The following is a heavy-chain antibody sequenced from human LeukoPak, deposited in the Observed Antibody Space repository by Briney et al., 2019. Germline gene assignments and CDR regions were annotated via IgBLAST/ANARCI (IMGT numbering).Heavy chain of an antibody. CDR1: GFTFSGSA. D-gene: IGHD4-23*01. V-gene: IGHV3-73*01. CDR2: IRSKANSYAT. Sequence: GGSLRLSCAASGFTFSGSAMHWVRQASGKGLEWVGRIRSKANSYATAYAASVKGRFTISRDDSKNTAYLQMNSLETEDTAVYYCTKTPYGMDVWGQGTTVTVSS. CDR3: TKTPYGMDV. J-gene: IGHJ6*02.